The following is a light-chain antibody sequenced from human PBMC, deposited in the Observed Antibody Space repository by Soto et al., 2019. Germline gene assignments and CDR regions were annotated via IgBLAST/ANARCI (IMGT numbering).Light chain of an antibody. CDR3: SSYTTSSTLV. Sequence: QSALTQPPSVSGSPGQPVTISCTGTSSDVGYYNRVSWYQQPPGTAPKLMVFEVSNRPSGVPDRFSGSKSGNTASLTISGLQAEDEADYYCSSYTTSSTLVFGGGTKLTVL. V-gene: IGLV2-18*02. CDR2: EVS. CDR1: SSDVGYYNR. J-gene: IGLJ2*01.